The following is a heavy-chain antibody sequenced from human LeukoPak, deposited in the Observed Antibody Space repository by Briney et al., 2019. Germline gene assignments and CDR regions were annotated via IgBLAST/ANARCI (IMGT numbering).Heavy chain of an antibody. CDR2: ISYDGSNK. CDR3: AKVPDSYYDSSGYYHEPYYFDY. CDR1: GFTFSCYG. D-gene: IGHD3-22*01. Sequence: GGSLRLSCAASGFTFSCYGMHWVRQAPGKGLEWVAVISYDGSNKYYADSVKGRFTISRDNSKNTLYLQMNSLRAEDTAVYYCAKVPDSYYDSSGYYHEPYYFDYWGQGTLVTVSS. V-gene: IGHV3-30*18. J-gene: IGHJ4*02.